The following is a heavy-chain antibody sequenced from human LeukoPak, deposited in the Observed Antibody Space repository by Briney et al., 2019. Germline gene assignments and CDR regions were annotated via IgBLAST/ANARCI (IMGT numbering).Heavy chain of an antibody. J-gene: IGHJ4*02. CDR3: ARVFYGSGTYYFDY. Sequence: GGSLRLSCAASGFTVSNNYMAWVRQAPGKGLEWVSVIYGGGGTYYGDSARGRFTISRDNSQNTLYLQMNSLRAEDTAVYYCARVFYGSGTYYFDYWGQGTLVTVSS. CDR1: GFTVSNNY. V-gene: IGHV3-53*01. CDR2: IYGGGGT. D-gene: IGHD3-10*01.